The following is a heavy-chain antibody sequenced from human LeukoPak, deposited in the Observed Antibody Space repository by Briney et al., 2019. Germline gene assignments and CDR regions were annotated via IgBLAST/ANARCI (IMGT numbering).Heavy chain of an antibody. V-gene: IGHV4-39*07. CDR1: GGSISSSSYY. Sequence: SETLSLTCTVSGGSISSSSYYWGWIRQPSGKGLEWIGSIYYSGSTYYNPSLKSRVTISVDTSKNQFSLKLSSVTAADTAVYYCARKRVGATDFDYWGQGTLVTVSS. CDR2: IYYSGST. D-gene: IGHD1-26*01. J-gene: IGHJ4*02. CDR3: ARKRVGATDFDY.